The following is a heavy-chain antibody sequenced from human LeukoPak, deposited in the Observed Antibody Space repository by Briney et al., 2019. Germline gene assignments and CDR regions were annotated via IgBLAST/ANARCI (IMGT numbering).Heavy chain of an antibody. V-gene: IGHV4-39*07. D-gene: IGHD6-6*01. J-gene: IGHJ3*02. CDR3: AREPLVLGAFDI. Sequence: SETLSLTCTVSGGSISSSAYYWGWIRRPPGKGLEWIGSIHSSGSTYYNPSLKSRVTISVDTSKNQFSLKLSSVTAADTAVYYCAREPLVLGAFDIWGQGTMVTVSS. CDR2: IHSSGST. CDR1: GGSISSSAYY.